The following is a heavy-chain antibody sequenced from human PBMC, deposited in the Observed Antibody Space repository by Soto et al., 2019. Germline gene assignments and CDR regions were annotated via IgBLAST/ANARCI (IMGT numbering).Heavy chain of an antibody. CDR2: IYYSGST. CDR3: ASVRGDLGYYYYGMDV. D-gene: IGHD2-21*02. CDR1: GGSISSGGYY. Sequence: QVQLQESGPGLVKPSQTLSLTCTVSGGSISSGGYYWSWIRQHPGKGLERIGYIYYSGSTYYNPSLKSRVTISVDTSKNQFALKLSSVTAADTAVYYCASVRGDLGYYYYGMDVWGQGTTVTVSS. J-gene: IGHJ6*02. V-gene: IGHV4-31*03.